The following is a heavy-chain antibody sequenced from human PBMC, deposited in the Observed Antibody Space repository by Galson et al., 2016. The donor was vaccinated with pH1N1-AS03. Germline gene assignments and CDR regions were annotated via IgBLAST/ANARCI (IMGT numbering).Heavy chain of an antibody. J-gene: IGHJ4*02. CDR3: VTGNQNYFDY. D-gene: IGHD2-8*02. CDR2: IWNDGSLK. Sequence: SLRLSCAASGFTFRTFGMHWVRQAPGKGLEWVAVIWNDGSLKKYGDSVKGRFIISRDNSNNTVSLEMSSLRAEDTDVYYCVTGNQNYFDYWGQGTLVTVSS. V-gene: IGHV3-33*01. CDR1: GFTFRTFG.